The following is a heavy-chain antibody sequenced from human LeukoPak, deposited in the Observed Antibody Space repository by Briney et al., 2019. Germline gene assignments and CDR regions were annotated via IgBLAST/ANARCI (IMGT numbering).Heavy chain of an antibody. CDR3: ARAPRGYCSGGSCYPD. V-gene: IGHV1-2*02. Sequence: ASVKVSCKASGYTFTGYYMHWVRQAPGQGLEWMGWINPNSGGTNYAQKFQGRVTMTRDTSISTAYMELSRLRSDDTAVYYCARAPRGYCSGGSCYPDWGQGTLVTVSS. CDR2: INPNSGGT. D-gene: IGHD2-15*01. CDR1: GYTFTGYY. J-gene: IGHJ4*02.